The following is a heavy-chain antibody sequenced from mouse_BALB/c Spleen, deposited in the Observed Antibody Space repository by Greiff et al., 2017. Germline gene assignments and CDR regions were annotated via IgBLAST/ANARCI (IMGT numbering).Heavy chain of an antibody. Sequence: EVKLVESGPELVKPGASVKMSCKASGYTFTSYVMHWVKQKPGQGLEWIGYINPYNDGTKYNEKFKGKATLTSDKSSSTAYMELSSLTSEDSAVYYSAREGVTTVVAHYYAMDDWGQGTSGTGSS. D-gene: IGHD1-1*01. CDR3: AREGVTTVVAHYYAMDD. V-gene: IGHV1-14*01. J-gene: IGHJ4*01. CDR1: GYTFTSYV. CDR2: INPYNDGT.